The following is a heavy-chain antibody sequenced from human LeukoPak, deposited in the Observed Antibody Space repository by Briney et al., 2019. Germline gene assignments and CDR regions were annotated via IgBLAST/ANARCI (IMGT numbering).Heavy chain of an antibody. CDR2: IRGSGGST. D-gene: IGHD1-26*01. CDR3: AFPKGGAGAFDI. J-gene: IGHJ3*02. V-gene: IGHV3-23*01. CDR1: GFTFSSYA. Sequence: GGSLRLSCAASGFTFSSYAMGWVRQAPGKGLECVSAIRGSGGSTYYAGSVKGRFTITRDNSKNTLYLQMNSLRAEDTAVYYCAFPKGGAGAFDIWGQGTMVTVSS.